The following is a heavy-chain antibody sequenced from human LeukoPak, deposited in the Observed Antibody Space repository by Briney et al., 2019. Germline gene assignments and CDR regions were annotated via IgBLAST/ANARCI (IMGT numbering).Heavy chain of an antibody. D-gene: IGHD3-3*01. J-gene: IGHJ6*02. CDR2: ISYDGSNK. CDR1: GSTFSSYA. CDR3: ARDPPAEYYDFWTRLYGMDV. V-gene: IGHV3-30-3*01. Sequence: PGRSLRLSCAASGSTFSSYAMHWVRQAPGKGLEWVAVISYDGSNKYYADSVKGRFTISRDNSKNTLYLQMNSLRAEDTAVYYCARDPPAEYYDFWTRLYGMDVWGQGTTVTVSS.